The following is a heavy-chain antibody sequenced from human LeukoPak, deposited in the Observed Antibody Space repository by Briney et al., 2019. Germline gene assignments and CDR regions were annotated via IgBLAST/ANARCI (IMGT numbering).Heavy chain of an antibody. CDR1: GYSISSGYY. Sequence: PSETLSLTCAVSGYSISSGYYWGWIRQPPGKGLEWIGSIYHSGSTYYNPSLKSRVTISVDTSKNQFSLKLSSVTAADTAVYYCARLGAFDIWGQGTIVTVSS. V-gene: IGHV4-38-2*01. J-gene: IGHJ3*02. CDR3: ARLGAFDI. CDR2: IYHSGST.